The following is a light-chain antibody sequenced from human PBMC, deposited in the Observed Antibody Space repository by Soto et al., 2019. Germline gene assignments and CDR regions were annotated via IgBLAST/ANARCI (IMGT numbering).Light chain of an antibody. CDR3: CSYVGSNNYV. V-gene: IGLV2-8*01. J-gene: IGLJ1*01. CDR1: SSVVGGYNY. CDR2: EVT. Sequence: QSVLTQPPSASGSPGQSVASSCTGTSSVVGGYNYVSWYQQYPGKAPKLIMYEVTKRPSGVPDRFSGSKSGNTASLTVSELQAEDEADYYCCSYVGSNNYVFGTGTKVTVL.